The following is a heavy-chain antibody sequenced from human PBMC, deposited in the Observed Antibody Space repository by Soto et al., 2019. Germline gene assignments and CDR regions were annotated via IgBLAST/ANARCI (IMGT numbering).Heavy chain of an antibody. V-gene: IGHV3-48*01. CDR1: GFTFSSYS. CDR3: ARDSKDIVVVPAAMAFDY. D-gene: IGHD2-2*01. Sequence: GGSLRLSCAASGFTFSSYSMNWVRQAPGKGLEWVSYISSSSTIYYADSVKGRFTISRDNAKNSLYLQMNSLRAEDTAVYYCARDSKDIVVVPAAMAFDYWGQGTLVTVSS. J-gene: IGHJ4*02. CDR2: ISSSSTI.